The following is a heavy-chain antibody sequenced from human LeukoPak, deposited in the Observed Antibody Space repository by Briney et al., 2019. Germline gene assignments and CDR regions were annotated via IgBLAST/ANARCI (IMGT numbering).Heavy chain of an antibody. CDR1: GFSFSTYG. CDR2: ISSDGRDK. J-gene: IGHJ4*02. V-gene: IGHV3-30*19. Sequence: GGSLRLSCAASGFSFSTYGIHWVRQAPGKGLEWVAVISSDGRDKYHADSVKGRFTISRDNSKNTMYLQMNSLRAEDTAVYHCAKDGDIGAAGYYFDYWGQGTLVTVSS. CDR3: AKDGDIGAAGYYFDY. D-gene: IGHD6-13*01.